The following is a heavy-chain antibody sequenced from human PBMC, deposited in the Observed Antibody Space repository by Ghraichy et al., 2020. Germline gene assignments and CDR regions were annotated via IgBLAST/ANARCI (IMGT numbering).Heavy chain of an antibody. CDR2: IKPDGSEE. V-gene: IGHV3-7*01. J-gene: IGHJ4*02. Sequence: GGSLRLSCAASGFTFGNYWMSWVRQTPGKRLEFVATIKPDGSEEHYVDSVKGRFIISRDNVRKSLFLQMTNLRVEDTALYFCIVAGYWGQGTLVTVSS. CDR1: GFTFGNYW. CDR3: IVAGY. D-gene: IGHD6-19*01.